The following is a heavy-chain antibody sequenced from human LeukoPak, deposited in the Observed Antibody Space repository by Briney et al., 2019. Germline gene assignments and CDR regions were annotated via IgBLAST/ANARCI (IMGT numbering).Heavy chain of an antibody. J-gene: IGHJ4*02. Sequence: PSETLSLTCTVSGGSISSYYWSWIRQPPGKGLEWIGYIYYSGSTNYNPSLKSRVTISVDTSKNQFSLKLSSVTAAVTAVCYCARGLGMATSDYWGQGTLVTVSS. D-gene: IGHD5-24*01. CDR3: ARGLGMATSDY. CDR1: GGSISSYY. V-gene: IGHV4-59*01. CDR2: IYYSGST.